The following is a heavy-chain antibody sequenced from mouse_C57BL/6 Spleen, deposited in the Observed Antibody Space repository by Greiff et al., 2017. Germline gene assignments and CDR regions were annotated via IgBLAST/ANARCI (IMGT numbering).Heavy chain of an antibody. CDR3: ARGGGYFDY. CDR2: IWSGGST. V-gene: IGHV2-2*01. CDR1: GFSFTSYG. Sequence: VQLVESGPGLVQPSQSLSITCTASGFSFTSYGVHWVRQSPGKGLEWLGVIWSGGSTDYNAAFISRLSNSKDNSKSQVFLKMNSLLADDTAIYYCARGGGYFDYWGQGTTLTVSS. J-gene: IGHJ2*01.